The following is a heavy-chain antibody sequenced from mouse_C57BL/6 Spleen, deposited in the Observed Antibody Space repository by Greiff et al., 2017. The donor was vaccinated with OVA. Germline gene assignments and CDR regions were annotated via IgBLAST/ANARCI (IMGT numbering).Heavy chain of an antibody. D-gene: IGHD4-1*01. CDR3: ARLGAMDY. Sequence: VKVVESGPGLVQPSQSLSITCTVSGFSLTSYGVHWVRQSPGKGLEWLGVIWSGGGTDYNAAFISRLSISKDNSKSQVFFKMNSMQADDTAIYYCARLGAMDYWGQGTSVTVSS. J-gene: IGHJ4*01. CDR1: GFSLTSYG. V-gene: IGHV2-2*01. CDR2: IWSGGGT.